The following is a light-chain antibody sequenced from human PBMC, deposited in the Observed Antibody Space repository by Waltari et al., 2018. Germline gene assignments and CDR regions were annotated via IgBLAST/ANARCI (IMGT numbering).Light chain of an antibody. V-gene: IGLV2-11*01. CDR3: SSYAGSNTYI. CDR2: EVS. CDR1: SSDMGYYNA. Sequence: QAAPTQPPSVSGSPGQSVTISCTGTSSDMGYYNAVAWYQQHPGKAPKLMCYEVSKRPSGVSDLFSGSKSGNTASLTISGLQAEDEADYYCSSYAGSNTYIFGAGTRLTVL. J-gene: IGLJ1*01.